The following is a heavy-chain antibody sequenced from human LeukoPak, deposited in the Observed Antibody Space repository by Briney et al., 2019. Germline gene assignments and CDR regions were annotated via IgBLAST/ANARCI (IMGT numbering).Heavy chain of an antibody. CDR3: ARIAAETYYYYYCMDV. V-gene: IGHV4-39*01. CDR1: GGSISSSSYY. CDR2: IYYSGST. J-gene: IGHJ6*02. Sequence: SETLSLTCTVSGGSISSSSYYWGWIRQPPGKGLEWIGSIYYSGSTYYNPSLKSRVTISVDTSKNQFSLKLSSVTAADTAVYYCARIAAETYYYYYCMDVWGQGTTVTVSS. D-gene: IGHD6-13*01.